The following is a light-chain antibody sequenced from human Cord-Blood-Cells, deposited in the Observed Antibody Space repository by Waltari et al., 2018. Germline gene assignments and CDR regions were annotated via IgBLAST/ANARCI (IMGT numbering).Light chain of an antibody. V-gene: IGKV3-15*01. CDR2: GAS. J-gene: IGKJ2*01. CDR3: QQYNNWPYT. Sequence: IVMTQSPATLSVSPGERATLSCRASQSVSSNLARYQQKPGQAPRLLIYGASTRATGIPARFSGSGSGTEFTLTISSLQSEDFAVYYCQQYNNWPYTFGQGTKLEIK. CDR1: QSVSSN.